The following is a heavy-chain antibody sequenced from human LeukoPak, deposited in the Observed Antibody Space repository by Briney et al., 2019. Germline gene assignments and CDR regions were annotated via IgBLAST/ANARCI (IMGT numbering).Heavy chain of an antibody. D-gene: IGHD6-13*01. CDR3: ARGCSAGTPHNWFDP. V-gene: IGHV4-59*01. J-gene: IGHJ5*02. CDR2: IYYSGST. CDR1: GGSISGYY. Sequence: SETLSLTCSVSGGSISGYYWSWIRQPPGKGLEWIGYIYYSGSTNYNPSLKSRVTISVDTSKNQFSLKLSSVTAADTAVYYCARGCSAGTPHNWFDPWGQGTLVAVSS.